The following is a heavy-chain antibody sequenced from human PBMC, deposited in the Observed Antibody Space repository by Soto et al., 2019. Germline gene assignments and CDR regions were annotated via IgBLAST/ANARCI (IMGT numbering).Heavy chain of an antibody. D-gene: IGHD6-13*01. J-gene: IGHJ3*02. Sequence: QVQLQESGPGLVKPSGTLSLTCAVSGGSISSSNWWSWVRQPPGKGLEWIGEIYHSGSTNYNPSLKSRVNISVDKSKNQFSLKRSPGTAADTAVYYCARSPSSSWYGGGAFDIWGQGTMVTVSS. CDR2: IYHSGST. CDR3: ARSPSSSWYGGGAFDI. CDR1: GGSISSSNW. V-gene: IGHV4-4*02.